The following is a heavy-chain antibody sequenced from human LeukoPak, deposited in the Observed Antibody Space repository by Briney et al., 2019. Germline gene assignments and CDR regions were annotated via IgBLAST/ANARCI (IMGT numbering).Heavy chain of an antibody. CDR3: ARDFGARGWLDY. CDR2: ISSSGSTI. CDR1: GFTFSSYE. D-gene: IGHD6-19*01. Sequence: PGGSLRLSCAASGFTFSSYEMNWVRQAPGKGLEWVSYISSSGSTIYYADSVKGRFTISRDNAKDSLYLQMNSLRAEDTAVYYCARDFGARGWLDYWGQGTLVTVSS. V-gene: IGHV3-48*03. J-gene: IGHJ4*02.